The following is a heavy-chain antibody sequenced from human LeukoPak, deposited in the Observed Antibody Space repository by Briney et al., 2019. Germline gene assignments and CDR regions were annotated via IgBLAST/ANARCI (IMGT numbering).Heavy chain of an antibody. CDR1: GFSFSDYY. J-gene: IGHJ3*02. CDR2: ISSSGSTI. V-gene: IGHV3-11*04. Sequence: PGGSLRLSCAGSGFSFSDYYMTWIRQAPGKGLEWVSYISSSGSTIYYADSVKGRFTISRDNAKNSVYLQMNSLRAEDTAVYYCARENWNDGGSAFDIWGQGTMVTVSS. D-gene: IGHD1-1*01. CDR3: ARENWNDGGSAFDI.